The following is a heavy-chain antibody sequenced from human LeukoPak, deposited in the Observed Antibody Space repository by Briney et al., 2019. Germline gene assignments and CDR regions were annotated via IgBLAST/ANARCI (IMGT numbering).Heavy chain of an antibody. Sequence: KPGGSLRLSCAASGFTFSSYTMNWVRQAPGKGLEWVSYISSSSSYIYYADSVKGRFTISRDDAVNSLYLQMNSLRAEDTAVYYCARGSEGYCSGGGCYYGMDVWGQGTTVTVSS. D-gene: IGHD2-15*01. CDR2: ISSSSSYI. CDR1: GFTFSSYT. CDR3: ARGSEGYCSGGGCYYGMDV. V-gene: IGHV3-21*01. J-gene: IGHJ6*01.